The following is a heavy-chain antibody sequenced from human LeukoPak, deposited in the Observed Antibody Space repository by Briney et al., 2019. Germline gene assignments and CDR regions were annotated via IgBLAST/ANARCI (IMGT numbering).Heavy chain of an antibody. CDR2: ISSSGSTI. J-gene: IGHJ4*02. V-gene: IGHV3-11*01. D-gene: IGHD5-18*01. CDR1: GFTFSDYY. CDR3: AGAYSYGYEVTNGDY. Sequence: GGSLRLSCAASGFTFSDYYMSWIRQAPGKGLEWVSYISSSGSTIYYADSVKGRFTISRDNAKNSLYLQMNSLRAEDTAVYYCAGAYSYGYEVTNGDYWGQGTLVTVSS.